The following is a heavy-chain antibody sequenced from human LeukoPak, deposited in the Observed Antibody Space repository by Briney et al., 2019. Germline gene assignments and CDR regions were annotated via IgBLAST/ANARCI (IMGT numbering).Heavy chain of an antibody. V-gene: IGHV3-11*01. J-gene: IGHJ4*02. CDR3: ARTLELLSPYFDY. CDR1: GFTFSDYY. CDR2: ISSSGSTI. D-gene: IGHD1-26*01. Sequence: PGGSLRLSCAASGFTFSDYYMSWIRQAPGKGLEWVSYISSSGSTIYYADSVKGRFTISRDNAKNPLYLQMNSLRAEDTAVYYCARTLELLSPYFDYWGQGTLVTVSS.